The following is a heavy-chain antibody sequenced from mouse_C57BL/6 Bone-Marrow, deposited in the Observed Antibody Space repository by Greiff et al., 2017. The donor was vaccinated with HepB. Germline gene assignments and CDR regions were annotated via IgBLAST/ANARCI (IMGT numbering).Heavy chain of an antibody. V-gene: IGHV1-26*01. D-gene: IGHD2-3*01. CDR2: INPNNGGT. J-gene: IGHJ3*01. CDR3: ARDGYYGAWFAY. CDR1: GYTFTDYY. Sequence: EVKLQQSGPELVKPGASVKISCKASGYTFTDYYMNWVKQSHGKSLEWIGDINPNNGGTSYNQKFKGKATLTVDKSSSTAYMELRSLTSEDSAVYYCARDGYYGAWFAYWGQGTLVTVSA.